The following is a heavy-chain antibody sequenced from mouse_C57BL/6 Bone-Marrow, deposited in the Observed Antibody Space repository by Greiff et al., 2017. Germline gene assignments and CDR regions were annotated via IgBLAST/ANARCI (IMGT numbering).Heavy chain of an antibody. J-gene: IGHJ4*01. D-gene: IGHD2-4*01. CDR2: IHPSDSDT. CDR1: GYTFTSYW. CDR3: AIYGIYYDYDGDYYAMDY. Sequence: QVQLQQPGAELVKPGASVTVSCKASGYTFTSYWMHWVKQRPGQGLEWIGRIHPSDSDTNYNQKFKGKATLTVDKSSSTAYMQLSSLTSEDSAVYYCAIYGIYYDYDGDYYAMDYWGQGTSVTVSS. V-gene: IGHV1-74*01.